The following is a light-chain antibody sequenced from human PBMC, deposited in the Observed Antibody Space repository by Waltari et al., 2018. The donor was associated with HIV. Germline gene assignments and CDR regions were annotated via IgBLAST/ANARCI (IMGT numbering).Light chain of an antibody. CDR2: DAS. CDR1: QGISRA. V-gene: IGKV1D-13*01. Sequence: AIHLTQSPSSLSAAVGDRVTITCRASQGISRALAWYQQKPGKAPKLLIYDASGVERGVPSRFSGSGSGTDFTLTISSLQPEDFASYYCQQFNHYPPLFGGGTRVEIK. CDR3: QQFNHYPPL. J-gene: IGKJ4*01.